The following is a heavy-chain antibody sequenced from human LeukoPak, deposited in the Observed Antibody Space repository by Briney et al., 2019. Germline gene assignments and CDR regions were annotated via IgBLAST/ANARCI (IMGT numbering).Heavy chain of an antibody. D-gene: IGHD1-26*01. CDR1: GFTFSSYA. J-gene: IGHJ4*02. V-gene: IGHV3-64D*06. Sequence: GGSLRLSCSASGFTFSSYAMHWVRQAPGKGLEYVSAISSNGGSTYYADSVKCRFTISRDNSKNTLYLQMSSLRAEDTAVYYCVKEVARSGSYSTGLDYWGQGTLVTVSS. CDR3: VKEVARSGSYSTGLDY. CDR2: ISSNGGST.